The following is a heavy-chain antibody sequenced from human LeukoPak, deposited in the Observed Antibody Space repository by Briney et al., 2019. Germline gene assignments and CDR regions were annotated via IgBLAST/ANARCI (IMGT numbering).Heavy chain of an antibody. V-gene: IGHV1-18*01. D-gene: IGHD3-22*01. CDR3: ARDRPNYYDSAEYYFDY. Sequence: GASVKVSCKASGYTLTSYGISWVRQAPGQGLEWMGWISAYNGNTNYAQKLQGRVTMTTDTSTSTAYMELRSLRSDDTAVYYCARDRPNYYDSAEYYFDYWGQGTLVTVSS. J-gene: IGHJ4*02. CDR2: ISAYNGNT. CDR1: GYTLTSYG.